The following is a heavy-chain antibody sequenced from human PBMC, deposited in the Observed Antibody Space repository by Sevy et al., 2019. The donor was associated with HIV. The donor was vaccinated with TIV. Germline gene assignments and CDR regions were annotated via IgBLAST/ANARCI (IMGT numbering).Heavy chain of an antibody. V-gene: IGHV4-4*02. CDR1: GGSISSTNW. D-gene: IGHD3-22*01. J-gene: IGHJ4*02. CDR3: ARRFYYDRSGHYQYYFDY. Sequence: SETLSLTCAVSGGSISSTNWWSWVRQPPGKGLEWIGEIYHSGSTNYNPSLKRRVTISVDKSKIQFSLKLSSVTAADTAVYYCARRFYYDRSGHYQYYFDYWGQGTLVTVSS. CDR2: IYHSGST.